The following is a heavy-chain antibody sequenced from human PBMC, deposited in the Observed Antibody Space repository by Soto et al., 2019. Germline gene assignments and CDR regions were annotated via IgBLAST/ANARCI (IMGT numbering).Heavy chain of an antibody. CDR3: ARDCESTVSTWSFGAF. Sequence: QVQLVQSGAEVKKPGSSVKVSCKASGGTFSPYTVNWVRQAPGQGLEWMGRIIPFLGVTNYAQKFQARVTLTADTSTSTAYMELGGLRFEDTAVYYCARDCESTVSTWSFGAFWGRGTLVTVSS. D-gene: IGHD3-10*01. CDR2: IIPFLGVT. CDR1: GGTFSPYT. J-gene: IGHJ4*02. V-gene: IGHV1-69*08.